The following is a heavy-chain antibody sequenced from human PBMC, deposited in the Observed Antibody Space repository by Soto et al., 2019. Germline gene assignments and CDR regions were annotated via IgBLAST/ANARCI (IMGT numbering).Heavy chain of an antibody. V-gene: IGHV4-59*01. D-gene: IGHD6-13*01. CDR2: IYHSGRT. CDR3: AKGDSTTHGDSFDI. CDR1: GGSISSYY. J-gene: IGHJ3*02. Sequence: LSLTCTVSGGSISSYYWNWIRQSPGKGLEWIGYIYHSGRTNYNPSLKSRVTISVDTSKNQFSLQLSSVTAADTAVYYCAKGDSTTHGDSFDIWGQGTMVTVSS.